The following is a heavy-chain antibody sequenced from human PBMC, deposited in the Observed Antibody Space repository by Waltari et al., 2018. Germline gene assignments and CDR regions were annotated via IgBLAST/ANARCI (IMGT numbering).Heavy chain of an antibody. J-gene: IGHJ6*03. CDR1: GFTFSSYG. V-gene: IGHV3-30*18. CDR3: AKDINLRDILTGKGYYYYMDV. D-gene: IGHD3-9*01. CDR2: IWYDGSNK. Sequence: QVQLVESGGGVVQPGRSLRLSCAASGFTFSSYGMHWVRQAPGKGLGWVAVIWYDGSNKYYADSVKGRFTISRDNSKNTLYLQMNSLRAEDTAMYYCAKDINLRDILTGKGYYYYMDVWGKGTTVTVSS.